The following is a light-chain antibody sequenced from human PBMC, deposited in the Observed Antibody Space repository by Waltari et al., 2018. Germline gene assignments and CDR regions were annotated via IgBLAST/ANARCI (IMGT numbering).Light chain of an antibody. V-gene: IGKV3-15*01. CDR3: LQYNNWPPWT. Sequence: ELVMTPSPATLALSPGERATLSCRASQRVSSSLAWYQQKPGQTPRLLIYGASTRATGITVRFRGSGSSTEFTLTISSLQSEDFAVYYCLQYNNWPPWTFGQGTKVEIK. CDR2: GAS. J-gene: IGKJ1*01. CDR1: QRVSSS.